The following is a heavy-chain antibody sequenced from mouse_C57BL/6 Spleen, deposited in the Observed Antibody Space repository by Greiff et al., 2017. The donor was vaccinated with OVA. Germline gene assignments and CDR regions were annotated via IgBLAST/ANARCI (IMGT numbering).Heavy chain of an antibody. Sequence: VQLQQSGAELVRPGASVTLSCKASGYTFTDYEMHWVKQTPVHGLEWIGAIDPETGGTAYKQKFKGKAILTADKSSSTAYKALRSLTSEDSAVYYCTRWPYYGRAMDYWGQGTSVTVSS. CDR1: GYTFTDYE. CDR2: IDPETGGT. J-gene: IGHJ4*01. CDR3: TRWPYYGRAMDY. V-gene: IGHV1-15*01. D-gene: IGHD1-1*01.